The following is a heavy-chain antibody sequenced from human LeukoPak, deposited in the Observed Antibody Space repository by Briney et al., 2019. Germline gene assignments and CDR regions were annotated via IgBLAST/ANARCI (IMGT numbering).Heavy chain of an antibody. V-gene: IGHV3-30*04. CDR3: ARDLWGSYRYPFDY. CDR1: GFTFSAYA. CDR2: ISYDESNK. J-gene: IGHJ4*02. D-gene: IGHD3-16*02. Sequence: PGRSLRLSCAASGFTFSAYAMHWVRQAPGKRLEWVAVISYDESNKYYADSVKGRFTISRDNSKNTLYLQMNSQRPDDTAVYYCARDLWGSYRYPFDYWGQGTLVTVSS.